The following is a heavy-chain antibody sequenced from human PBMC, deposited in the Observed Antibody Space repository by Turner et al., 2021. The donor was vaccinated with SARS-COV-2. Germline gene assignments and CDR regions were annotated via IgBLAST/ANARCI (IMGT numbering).Heavy chain of an antibody. CDR2: IKQDGSEK. V-gene: IGHV3-7*01. CDR3: ASTTVVTPY. D-gene: IGHD4-17*01. J-gene: IGHJ4*02. CDR1: GFTFSNYW. Sequence: EVQLVESGGGLVKPGGSLRLSCAASGFTFSNYWMSWFRQAPGKGLEWVAGIKQDGSEKYYVGSWKGRFTISRDNAKKSLYLQMNSLRAEDTAMYYCASTTVVTPYWGQGTLVTVSS.